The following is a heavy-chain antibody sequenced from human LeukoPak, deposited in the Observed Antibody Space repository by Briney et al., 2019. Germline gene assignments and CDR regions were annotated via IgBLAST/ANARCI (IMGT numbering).Heavy chain of an antibody. J-gene: IGHJ6*02. V-gene: IGHV3-21*01. CDR2: ISSSSSYI. CDR3: ARDGEFPSNYYYGMDV. CDR1: GFTFSSYS. Sequence: PGGSLRLSCAASGFTFSSYSMNWVRQAPGKGLEWVSSISSSSSYIYYADSVKGRFTISRDNSKNTLYLQMNSLRAEDTAVYYCARDGEFPSNYYYGMDVWGQGTTVTVSS. D-gene: IGHD3-10*01.